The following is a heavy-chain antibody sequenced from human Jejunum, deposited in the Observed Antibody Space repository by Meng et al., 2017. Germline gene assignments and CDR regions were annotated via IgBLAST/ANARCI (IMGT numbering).Heavy chain of an antibody. Sequence: GGSLRLSCAASGFILSASWMSWVRQAPGKGLEWLADIKEDGSKKYYVDSVKGRFTISRDNTWNSLYLHMDSLRAEDTAVYFCARDRGVSETNNWYFDLWGHGTLVTVSS. V-gene: IGHV3-7*01. J-gene: IGHJ2*01. CDR1: GFILSASW. D-gene: IGHD3-10*01. CDR3: ARDRGVSETNNWYFDL. CDR2: IKEDGSKK.